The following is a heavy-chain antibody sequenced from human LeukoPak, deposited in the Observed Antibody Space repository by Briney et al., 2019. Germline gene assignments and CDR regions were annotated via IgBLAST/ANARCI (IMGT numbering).Heavy chain of an antibody. V-gene: IGHV3-30*18. J-gene: IGHJ5*02. CDR1: GFTFSIYA. Sequence: GGSLRLSCAASGFTFSIYAMHWVRQAPGKGLEWLAVISFDGSNKYYTDSVKGRFTISRDTSKDTLYLQLNSQRPEDTAVYYCAKGSEPLQYAGLDPWGQGTLVTVSS. D-gene: IGHD3-10*02. CDR2: ISFDGSNK. CDR3: AKGSEPLQYAGLDP.